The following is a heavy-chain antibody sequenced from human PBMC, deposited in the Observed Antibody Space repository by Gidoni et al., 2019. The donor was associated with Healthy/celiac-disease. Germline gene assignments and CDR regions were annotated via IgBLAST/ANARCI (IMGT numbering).Heavy chain of an antibody. CDR3: ARAGYSSSWFYYYYGMDV. CDR2: INHSGST. Sequence: QVQLQQWGAGLLKPSETLSLTCAVYGGSFSGSYWSWIRQPPGKGLEWIGEINHSGSTNYNPSLKSRVTISVDTSKNQFSLKLSSVTAADTAVYYCARAGYSSSWFYYYYGMDVWGQGTTVTVSS. CDR1: GGSFSGSY. D-gene: IGHD6-13*01. V-gene: IGHV4-34*01. J-gene: IGHJ6*02.